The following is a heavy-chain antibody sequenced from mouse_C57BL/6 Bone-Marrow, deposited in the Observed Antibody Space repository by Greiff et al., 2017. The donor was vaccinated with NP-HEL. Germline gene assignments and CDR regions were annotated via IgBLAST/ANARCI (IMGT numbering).Heavy chain of an antibody. J-gene: IGHJ2*01. CDR3: AIEGYYSTC. V-gene: IGHV1-69*01. CDR2: IDPSDSYT. CDR1: GYTFTSYW. D-gene: IGHD2-12*01. Sequence: QVQLQQPGAELVMPGASVKLSCKASGYTFTSYWMHWVKQRPGQGLEWIGEIDPSDSYTNYNQKFKGKSTLTVDKSSSTAYMQLSSLTSEDSAVYYCAIEGYYSTCWGQGTTLTVSS.